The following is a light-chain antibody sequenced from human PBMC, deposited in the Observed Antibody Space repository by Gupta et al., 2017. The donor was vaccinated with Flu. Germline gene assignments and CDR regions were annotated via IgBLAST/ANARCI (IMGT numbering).Light chain of an antibody. V-gene: IGLV2-14*01. Sequence: QSALTQPASVSGSPGHSITISCTGTSSDVGNSDYVSWYQQDPGKAPKLLIYDVSNRPSGVSSRFSGSKSGNTASLTISGLQAEDETEYNCSSYTSTTTFYVFGTGTKVTVL. CDR3: SSYTSTTTFYV. CDR1: SSDVGNSDY. CDR2: DVS. J-gene: IGLJ1*01.